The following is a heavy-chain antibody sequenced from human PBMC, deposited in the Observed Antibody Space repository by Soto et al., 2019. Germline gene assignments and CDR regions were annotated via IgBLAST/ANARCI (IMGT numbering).Heavy chain of an antibody. J-gene: IGHJ4*02. V-gene: IGHV1-3*01. CDR3: ARILGYCSGGSCDY. CDR1: GYTFTSYA. Sequence: ASVKVSCKASGYTFTSYAIHWVRQAPGQRLEWMGWINAGNGNTKYSQKFQGRVTITRDTSASTAYMELSSLRSEDTALYYCARILGYCSGGSCDYWGQGTLVTVPS. D-gene: IGHD2-15*01. CDR2: INAGNGNT.